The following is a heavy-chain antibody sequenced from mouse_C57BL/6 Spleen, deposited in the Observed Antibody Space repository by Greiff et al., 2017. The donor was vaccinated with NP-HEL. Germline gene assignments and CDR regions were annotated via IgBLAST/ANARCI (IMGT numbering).Heavy chain of an antibody. CDR2: IHPNSGST. CDR3: ARKGPTLDYFDY. J-gene: IGHJ2*01. CDR1: GYTFTSYW. V-gene: IGHV1-64*01. Sequence: VQLQQSGAELVKPGASVKLSCKASGYTFTSYWMHWVKQRPGQGLEWIGMIHPNSGSTNYNEKFKSKATLTVDKSSSTAYMQISSLTSEDSAVYCCARKGPTLDYFDYWGQGTTLTVSS.